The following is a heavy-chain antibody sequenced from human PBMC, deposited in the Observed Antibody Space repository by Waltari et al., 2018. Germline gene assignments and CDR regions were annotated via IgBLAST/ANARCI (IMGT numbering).Heavy chain of an antibody. D-gene: IGHD3-10*01. CDR1: VGSISSFH. CDR3: ARGSNYGSGSYIGSFDF. Sequence: QVQLQESGPGLVKPSETLSLTCNVSVGSISSFHWSWIRPSAGKGLEWIGRIYSSGSTNYNPSLKSRVTMSVDTSKNQFSLRLTSMTAADTAVYYCARGSNYGSGSYIGSFDFWGQGTPVSVSS. V-gene: IGHV4-4*07. J-gene: IGHJ4*02. CDR2: IYSSGST.